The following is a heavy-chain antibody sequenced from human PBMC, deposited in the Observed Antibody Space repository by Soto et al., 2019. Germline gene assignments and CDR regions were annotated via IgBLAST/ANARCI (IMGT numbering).Heavy chain of an antibody. CDR1: GGTFSSYA. D-gene: IGHD5-18*01. CDR3: AGNDVDTAISRYAFDI. Sequence: ASVKVSCKASGGTFSSYAISWVRQAPGQGLEWMGGIIPIFGTANYAQKFQGRVTITADESTSTAYMELSSLRSEDTAVYYCAGNDVDTAISRYAFDIWGQGTMVTVSS. V-gene: IGHV1-69*13. CDR2: IIPIFGTA. J-gene: IGHJ3*02.